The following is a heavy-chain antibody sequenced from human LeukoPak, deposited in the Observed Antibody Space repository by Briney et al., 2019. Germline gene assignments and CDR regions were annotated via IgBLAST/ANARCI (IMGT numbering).Heavy chain of an antibody. Sequence: SETLSLTCAVYGGSFSGYYWSWIHQPPGKGLEWIGEINHSGSTNYNPSLKSRVTISVDTSKNQFSLKLSSVTAADTAVYYCARGLDSGCLWFDPWGQGTLVTVSS. CDR3: ARGLDSGCLWFDP. J-gene: IGHJ5*02. CDR2: INHSGST. D-gene: IGHD6-25*01. V-gene: IGHV4-34*01. CDR1: GGSFSGYY.